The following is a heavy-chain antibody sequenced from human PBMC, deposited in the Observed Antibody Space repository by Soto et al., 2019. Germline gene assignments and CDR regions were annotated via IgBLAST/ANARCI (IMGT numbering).Heavy chain of an antibody. CDR2: IIPIFGTA. V-gene: IGHV1-69*01. CDR1: GGTFISYA. D-gene: IGHD5-12*01. Sequence: SVKVSCKASGGTFISYAISWVRQAPGQGLEWMGGIIPIFGTANYAQKFQGRVTITADESTSTAYMELSSLRSEDTAVYYCARDFNSGYSGYDSWGQGTMVTVSS. CDR3: ARDFNSGYSGYDS. J-gene: IGHJ4*02.